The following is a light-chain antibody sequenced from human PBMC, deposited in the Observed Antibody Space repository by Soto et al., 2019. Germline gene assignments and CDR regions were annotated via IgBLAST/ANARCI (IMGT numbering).Light chain of an antibody. V-gene: IGLV1-36*01. J-gene: IGLJ1*01. CDR3: AAWDASLNAYV. CDR1: SCNIGTNA. CDR2: YDN. Sequence: QSVLTQPPSVSEAPGQRIAISCSGSSCNIGTNAVTWYQHLPGKAPKVLIHYDNLLPSSGSDRCSAARSGTSASLAISRVQSEDEADYYCAAWDASLNAYVFGTGTKLTVL.